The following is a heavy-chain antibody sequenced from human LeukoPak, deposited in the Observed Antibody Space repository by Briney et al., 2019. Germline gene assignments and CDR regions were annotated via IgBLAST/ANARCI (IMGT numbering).Heavy chain of an antibody. V-gene: IGHV1-69*13. D-gene: IGHD3-3*01. CDR1: GGTFSSYA. CDR2: IIPIFGTA. J-gene: IGHJ5*02. CDR3: ARGVYYDFWSGYPTGWFDP. Sequence: SVKVSCKASGGTFSSYAISWVRQAPGQGLEWMGGIIPIFGTANYAQKFQGRVPITADESTRTAYMELSSLSPEDTAVYYCARGVYYDFWSGYPTGWFDPWGQGTLVTVSS.